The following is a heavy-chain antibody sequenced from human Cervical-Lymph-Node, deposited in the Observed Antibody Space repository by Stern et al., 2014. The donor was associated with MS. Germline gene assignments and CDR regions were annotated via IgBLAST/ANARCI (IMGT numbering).Heavy chain of an antibody. CDR2: INIVNGNT. J-gene: IGHJ4*02. D-gene: IGHD2-21*02. V-gene: IGHV1-3*04. CDR3: ARSHYDY. CDR1: GYTFNTYA. Sequence: VQLVQSGAEVKKPGASVKVSCKASGYTFNTYALHWVRQAPGQRLEWMGWINIVNGNTKYSQKFQGRVTLSRDTSANTAYMELSSLRFEDTAVYYCARSHYDYWGQGTLVTVSS.